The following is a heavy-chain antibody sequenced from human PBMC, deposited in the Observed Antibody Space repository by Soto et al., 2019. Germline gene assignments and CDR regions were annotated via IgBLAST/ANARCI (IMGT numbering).Heavy chain of an antibody. V-gene: IGHV3-23*01. CDR2: ISGSGTTT. CDR3: AKNGRGGDCYSSVAGNWFDP. CDR1: GFPFSGYV. J-gene: IGHJ5*02. D-gene: IGHD2-21*02. Sequence: EVQLLESGGGLVQPGGSLRLSCAASGFPFSGYVMSWVRQAPGKGLEWISIISGSGTTTHYADSVKGRFTISRDNSNNTLFLQIQGLRADDTAVYYCAKNGRGGDCYSSVAGNWFDPWGQGTLVTVSS.